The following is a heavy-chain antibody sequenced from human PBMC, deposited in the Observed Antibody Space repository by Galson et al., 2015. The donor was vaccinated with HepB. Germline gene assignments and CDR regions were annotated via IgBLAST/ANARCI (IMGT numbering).Heavy chain of an antibody. J-gene: IGHJ3*02. CDR2: IYPGDSDT. V-gene: IGHV5-51*01. Sequence: SGAEVKKPGESLKISCKGSGYSFTSYWIGWVRQMPGKGLEWMGIIYPGDSDTRYSPSFQGQVTISADKSISTAYLQWSSLKASDTAMYYCARPLLAKYSSSWRRSYHKGGDAFDIWGQGTMVTVSS. D-gene: IGHD6-13*01. CDR1: GYSFTSYW. CDR3: ARPLLAKYSSSWRRSYHKGGDAFDI.